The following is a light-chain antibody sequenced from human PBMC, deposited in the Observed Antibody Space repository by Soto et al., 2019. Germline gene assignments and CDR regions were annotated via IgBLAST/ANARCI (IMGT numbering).Light chain of an antibody. J-gene: IGKJ5*01. CDR1: ESVNSN. CDR3: QHYYNWPYT. Sequence: ERAMTQSPATLSVSPGERATLSCRASESVNSNLAWYQQNPGQAPRLLIYDASTRAAGIPARFSGSGSVTEFTLTISSLQSEDFAIYYCQHYYNWPYTFGQGTRLEIK. CDR2: DAS. V-gene: IGKV3-15*01.